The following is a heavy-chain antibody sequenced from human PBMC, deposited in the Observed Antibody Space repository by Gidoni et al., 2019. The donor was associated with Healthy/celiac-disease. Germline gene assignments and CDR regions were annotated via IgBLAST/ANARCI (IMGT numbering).Heavy chain of an antibody. J-gene: IGHJ4*02. CDR2: IGTAGDT. CDR3: ARAAVGSSAEFDY. D-gene: IGHD6-19*01. V-gene: IGHV3-13*01. Sequence: EVQLVESGGVLVQPGGALRLHCAASGFTFSSYDMHGVSQATGKGRECVSAIGTAGDTYYPGSVKGRFTISRENAKNSFYLQMNSLRAGDTAVYSCARAAVGSSAEFDYWCQGTLVTVSS. CDR1: GFTFSSYD.